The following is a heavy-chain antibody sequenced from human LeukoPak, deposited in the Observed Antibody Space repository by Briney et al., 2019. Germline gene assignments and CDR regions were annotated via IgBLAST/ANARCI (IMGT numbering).Heavy chain of an antibody. CDR2: ISYDGSNK. D-gene: IGHD1-26*01. Sequence: PGGSLRLSCAASGFTFSSYAMHWVRQAPGKGLEWVAVISYDGSNKYYADSVKGRFTISRDNSKNTLYLQMNSLRAEDTAVYYCARDHEVGATLTSDYWGQGTLVTV. J-gene: IGHJ4*02. CDR3: ARDHEVGATLTSDY. V-gene: IGHV3-30-3*01. CDR1: GFTFSSYA.